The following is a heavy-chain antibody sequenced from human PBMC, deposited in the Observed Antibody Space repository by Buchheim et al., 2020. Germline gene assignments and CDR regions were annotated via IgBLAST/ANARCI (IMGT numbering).Heavy chain of an antibody. D-gene: IGHD2-8*01. Sequence: EVQLLESGGGLVQPGGSLRLSCAASGFTFSSYAMSWVRQAPGKGLEWVSAISGSGGSTYYADSVKGRFTISRDNSKNTLYLQMNSLRAEDTAVYYCAKDLGYCTNGVCYRQNELYLDYWGQGTL. V-gene: IGHV3-23*01. J-gene: IGHJ4*02. CDR2: ISGSGGST. CDR1: GFTFSSYA. CDR3: AKDLGYCTNGVCYRQNELYLDY.